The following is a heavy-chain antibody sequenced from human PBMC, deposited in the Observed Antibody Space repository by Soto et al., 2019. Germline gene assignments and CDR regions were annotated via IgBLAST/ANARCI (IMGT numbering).Heavy chain of an antibody. Sequence: ASVKVSCKASGGSFTSYCFTWLRQAPGQGLEWMGGIIPISATEKIAQKFQGRVTLTADEATSTAYMELNSLTSEDTAVYYCARDVIGHDNYETIGYYFDHWGQGTLVTVSS. D-gene: IGHD3-22*01. V-gene: IGHV1-69*13. CDR3: ARDVIGHDNYETIGYYFDH. J-gene: IGHJ4*02. CDR1: GGSFTSYC. CDR2: IIPISATE.